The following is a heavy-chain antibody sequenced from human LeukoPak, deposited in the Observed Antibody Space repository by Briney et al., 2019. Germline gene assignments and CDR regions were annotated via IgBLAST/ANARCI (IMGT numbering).Heavy chain of an antibody. J-gene: IGHJ5*02. CDR1: GGSISSSNW. CDR2: IYYYGST. V-gene: IGHV4-39*01. D-gene: IGHD3-22*01. Sequence: PSGTLSLTCAVSGGSISSSNWWSWICQPPGKGLEWIGSIYYYGSTYYNPSLKSRVTISVDTSKNQFSLRLSSVTAADTAMFYCARHTPPIVVNWFDPWGQGTLVTVSS. CDR3: ARHTPPIVVNWFDP.